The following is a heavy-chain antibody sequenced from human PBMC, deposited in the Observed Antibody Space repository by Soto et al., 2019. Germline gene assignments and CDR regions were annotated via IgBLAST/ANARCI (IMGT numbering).Heavy chain of an antibody. J-gene: IGHJ3*02. CDR2: IGVSDTKT. V-gene: IGHV3-23*01. D-gene: IGHD4-17*01. CDR3: ARDRRGDYVYDALDM. Sequence: PGGSLRLSCTASGFAFSSYALTWVRQAPGKGLEWVSVIGVSDTKTCYADSVKGRFTISRDNPRNALYLQMDGLRAEDTAVYYCARDRRGDYVYDALDMWGQGTVVTVSS. CDR1: GFAFSSYA.